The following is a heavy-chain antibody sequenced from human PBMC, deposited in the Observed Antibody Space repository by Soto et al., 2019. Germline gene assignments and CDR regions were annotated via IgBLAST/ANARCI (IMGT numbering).Heavy chain of an antibody. J-gene: IGHJ3*02. Sequence: QVQMVASGGGVVQPGRSLRLSCAASGFTFSDYGMHWVRQAPARGPEWVALVRDDGSKTYYADSVRGRFTISRDNSKNMFYLQLNGLRGEDTAMYYCATSTATDAFDIWGQGTMVTVSS. CDR3: ATSTATDAFDI. V-gene: IGHV3-33*01. CDR2: VRDDGSKT. CDR1: GFTFSDYG.